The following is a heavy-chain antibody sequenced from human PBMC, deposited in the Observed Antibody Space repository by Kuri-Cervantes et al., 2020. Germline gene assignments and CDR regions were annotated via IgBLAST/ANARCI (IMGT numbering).Heavy chain of an antibody. CDR3: AREGRSVEYEEIDY. CDR1: GYTFTSYY. D-gene: IGHD5-24*01. J-gene: IGHJ4*02. CDR2: TNPSGGST. V-gene: IGHV1-46*01. Sequence: ASVKVSCKASGYTFTSYYMHWVRQAPGQGLEWMGITNPSGGSTSYAQKFQGRVTMTRDTPTSTVYMELSSLRSEDTAVYYCAREGRSVEYEEIDYWGQGTLVTVYS.